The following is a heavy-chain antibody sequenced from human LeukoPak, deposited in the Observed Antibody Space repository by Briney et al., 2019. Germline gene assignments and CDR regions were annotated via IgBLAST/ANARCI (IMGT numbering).Heavy chain of an antibody. Sequence: PSETLSLTCTVSGGSVSRGSYYWSWTRQPPGKGLEWIGYIYYSGSTNYNPSLKSRVTISVDTSKNQFSLKLSSVTAADTAVYYCARQIGDYAAYWYFDLWGRGTLVTVSS. CDR1: GGSVSRGSYY. D-gene: IGHD4-17*01. J-gene: IGHJ2*01. V-gene: IGHV4-61*01. CDR2: IYYSGST. CDR3: ARQIGDYAAYWYFDL.